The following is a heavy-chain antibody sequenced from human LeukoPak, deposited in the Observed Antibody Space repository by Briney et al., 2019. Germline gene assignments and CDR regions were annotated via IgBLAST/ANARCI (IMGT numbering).Heavy chain of an antibody. V-gene: IGHV4-59*01. Sequence: PSETLSLTCTVSGGSISSYYWSWIRQPPGKGLEWIGYIYYSGSTNYNPSLKSRVTISVDTSKNQFSLKLSSVTAADTAVYYCARGNYYGSGKIDYWGQGTLVTVSS. D-gene: IGHD3-10*01. CDR3: ARGNYYGSGKIDY. CDR2: IYYSGST. CDR1: GGSISSYY. J-gene: IGHJ4*02.